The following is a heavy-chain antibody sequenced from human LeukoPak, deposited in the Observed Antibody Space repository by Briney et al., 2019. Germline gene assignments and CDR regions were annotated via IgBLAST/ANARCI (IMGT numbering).Heavy chain of an antibody. CDR2: ISGGST. CDR3: KKDLLIIVVVPAAIGDYYFDY. D-gene: IGHD2-2*02. Sequence: GGSLRLSCAASGFTVSSDETSWVRQAPGKGLEWVSSISGGSTYYADSRKGRFTISRDNSKNTLHLQMNSLRAEDTAVYYCKKDLLIIVVVPAAIGDYYFDYWGQGTLVTVSS. V-gene: IGHV3-38-3*01. J-gene: IGHJ4*02. CDR1: GFTVSSDE.